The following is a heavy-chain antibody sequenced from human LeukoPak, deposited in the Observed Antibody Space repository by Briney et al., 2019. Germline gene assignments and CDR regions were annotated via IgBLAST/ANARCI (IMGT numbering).Heavy chain of an antibody. CDR2: ISSSGSTI. CDR1: GFTLSSYE. D-gene: IGHD5-12*01. J-gene: IGHJ4*02. CDR3: ARERGYSGYDYFIDSPSDY. Sequence: GGSLRLSCAASGFTLSSYEMNWVRQAPGKGLEWVSYISSSGSTIYIADSVKGRFTISRDNARNSLYLQMNSLRAEDTAVYYCARERGYSGYDYFIDSPSDYWGQGTLVTVSS. V-gene: IGHV3-48*03.